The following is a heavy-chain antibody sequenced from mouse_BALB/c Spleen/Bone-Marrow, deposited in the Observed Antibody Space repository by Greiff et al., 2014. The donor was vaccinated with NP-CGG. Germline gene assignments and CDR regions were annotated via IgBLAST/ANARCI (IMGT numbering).Heavy chain of an antibody. J-gene: IGHJ3*01. V-gene: IGHV1-18*01. CDR3: TRDGSGYWFTY. D-gene: IGHD3-2*01. CDR1: GYSFTGYT. CDR2: INPYDGGT. Sequence: VHVKQSGPELVKPGASMKISCKASGYSFTGYTMNWVKQSPGKNLEWIGLINPYDGGTTYNQKFKGKATLTVDKSSTTAYMELLSLTSEDSAVFYCTRDGSGYWFTYWGQGTLVTVSA.